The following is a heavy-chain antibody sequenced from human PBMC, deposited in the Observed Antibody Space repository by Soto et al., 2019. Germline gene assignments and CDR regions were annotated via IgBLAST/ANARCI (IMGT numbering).Heavy chain of an antibody. V-gene: IGHV3-30*03. CDR3: ARDHVVAAAGTCFDY. D-gene: IGHD6-13*01. J-gene: IGHJ4*02. CDR2: ISYDGSNK. Sequence: QVQLVESGEGVVQPGRSLRLSCAASGFTFSSYGMHWVRQAPGKGLEWVAVISYDGSNKYYADSVKGRFTISRDNSKNTLSLRINSLRAEDSSVYYCARDHVVAAAGTCFDYWGQGTLVTVSS. CDR1: GFTFSSYG.